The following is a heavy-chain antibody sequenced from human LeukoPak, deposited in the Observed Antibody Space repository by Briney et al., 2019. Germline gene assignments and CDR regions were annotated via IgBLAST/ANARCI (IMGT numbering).Heavy chain of an antibody. V-gene: IGHV1-24*01. CDR3: ARDRGSRFDY. J-gene: IGHJ4*02. Sequence: ASVKVSCKVSGYTLTELSMHWVRQTPGKGLEWMGGFDPEYGETIYAQKFQGRVTMTTDTSTSTAYMELRSLRSDDTAVYYCARDRGSRFDYWGQGTLVTVSS. D-gene: IGHD2-15*01. CDR1: GYTLTELS. CDR2: FDPEYGET.